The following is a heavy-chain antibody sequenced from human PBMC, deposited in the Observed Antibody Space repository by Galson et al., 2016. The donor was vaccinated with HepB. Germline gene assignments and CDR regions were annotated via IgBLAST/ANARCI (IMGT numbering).Heavy chain of an antibody. V-gene: IGHV3-30*18. CDR2: TSDDGGIQ. CDR1: GFNFYNYG. D-gene: IGHD2-2*01. Sequence: SLRLSCAASGFNFYNYGMHWFRQAPGKGLEWVALTSDDGGIQHYADSVKGRFTISRDNSKNTLYLQMNSVRGEDTAVYYCSKNRIVVVSPLPRYFYGMDVWGQGTTVTVSS. J-gene: IGHJ6*02. CDR3: SKNRIVVVSPLPRYFYGMDV.